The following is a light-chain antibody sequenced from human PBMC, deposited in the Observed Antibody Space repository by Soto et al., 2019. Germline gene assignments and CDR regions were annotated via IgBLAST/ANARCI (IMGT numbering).Light chain of an antibody. CDR1: QSVRNSL. CDR3: QQYGSLPWT. Sequence: EMVLTQSPGTLSLSPGERATLSCSASQSVRNSLFAWYQQKPGQAPRLLIFGASSRATGIPDRFSGSVSGTDFTLTISRLEPEDFAVYYCQQYGSLPWTFGQGTKVEIK. V-gene: IGKV3-20*01. J-gene: IGKJ1*01. CDR2: GAS.